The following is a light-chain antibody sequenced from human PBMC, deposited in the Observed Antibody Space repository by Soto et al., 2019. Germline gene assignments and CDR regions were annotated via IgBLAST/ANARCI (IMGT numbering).Light chain of an antibody. Sequence: EIVLTQSPCTLSLSPGERATLSCRASQSLSSSYLAWYQQKPGQAPRLLSYGASSRSTGIPDTFSGSGSGTDFTLTITRLEPEDFVVYYCQQYGSSPKTFGQGTKVEIK. CDR2: GAS. V-gene: IGKV3-20*01. J-gene: IGKJ1*01. CDR1: QSLSSSY. CDR3: QQYGSSPKT.